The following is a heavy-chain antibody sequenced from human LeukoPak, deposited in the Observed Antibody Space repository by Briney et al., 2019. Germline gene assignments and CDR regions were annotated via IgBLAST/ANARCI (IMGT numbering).Heavy chain of an antibody. D-gene: IGHD6-25*01. CDR1: GYSFSDYY. J-gene: IGHJ4*02. CDR3: ARAGIAAAGEFYFDY. V-gene: IGHV1-2*02. Sequence: ASVGVSCKASGYSFSDYYMHWVRQAPGQGLEWMGWINPNSGGTICEQKFQGRVTMTRDTSISTAYMDLSRLTSDDTAVYYCARAGIAAAGEFYFDYWGQGTLVAVSS. CDR2: INPNSGGT.